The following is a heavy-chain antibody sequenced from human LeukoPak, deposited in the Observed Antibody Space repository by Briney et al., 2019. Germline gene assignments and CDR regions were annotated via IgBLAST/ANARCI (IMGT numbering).Heavy chain of an antibody. D-gene: IGHD6-13*01. Sequence: SETLSLTCTVSGGSISSYYWSWIRQPPGKGLEWIGYIYYSGSTNYNPSLKSRVTMSIDTSKNQFSLKLSSVTAADTAVYYCARGLLAAAGVYYYYMDVWGKGTTVTVSS. V-gene: IGHV4-59*12. J-gene: IGHJ6*03. CDR2: IYYSGST. CDR3: ARGLLAAAGVYYYYMDV. CDR1: GGSISSYY.